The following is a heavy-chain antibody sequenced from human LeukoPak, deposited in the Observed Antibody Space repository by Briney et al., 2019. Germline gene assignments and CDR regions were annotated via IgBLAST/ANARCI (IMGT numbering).Heavy chain of an antibody. J-gene: IGHJ4*02. V-gene: IGHV3-48*03. Sequence: GGSLRLSCAASGFTFGSYEMNWVRQAPGKGLEWVSYISSSGSTIYYADSVKGRFTISRDNAKNTLYLQMNSLRAEDTAVYYCARVIKYYYDSSGYYYFDYWGQGTLVTVSS. D-gene: IGHD3-22*01. CDR3: ARVIKYYYDSSGYYYFDY. CDR2: ISSSGSTI. CDR1: GFTFGSYE.